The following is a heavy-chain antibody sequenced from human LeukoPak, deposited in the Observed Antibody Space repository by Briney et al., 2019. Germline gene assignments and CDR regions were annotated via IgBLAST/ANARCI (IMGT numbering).Heavy chain of an antibody. CDR2: ISYDGSNK. Sequence: GGSLRLSCAASGFTFSSYAMRWVRQAPGKGLEWVAVISYDGSNKYYADSVKGRFTISRDNSKNTLYLQMNSLRAEDTAVYYCARVQMVRGVIGDYWGQGNLVTVSS. D-gene: IGHD3-10*01. V-gene: IGHV3-30-3*01. CDR3: ARVQMVRGVIGDY. CDR1: GFTFSSYA. J-gene: IGHJ4*02.